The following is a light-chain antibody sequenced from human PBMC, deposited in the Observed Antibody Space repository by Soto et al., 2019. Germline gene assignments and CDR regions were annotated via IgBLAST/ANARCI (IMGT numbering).Light chain of an antibody. CDR1: QSLLHSNGYNY. CDR3: MQALQTTR. J-gene: IGKJ1*01. V-gene: IGKV2-28*01. CDR2: LGS. Sequence: DIVMTQSPLSLPVTPGEPASISCRSSQSLLHSNGYNYLDWYLQKPGQSPQLLIYLGSNRASGVPDRFSGSGSGTDFTLKISRVEAEDVGVYYCMQALQTTRFGQGTKVDIK.